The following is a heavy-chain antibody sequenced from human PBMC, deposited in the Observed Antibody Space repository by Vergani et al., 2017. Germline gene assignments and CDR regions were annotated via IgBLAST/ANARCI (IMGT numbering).Heavy chain of an antibody. CDR3: ARDRWGLRVGARFDG. CDR2: IWYDGSNK. CDR1: GFTFSSYG. J-gene: IGHJ4*02. V-gene: IGHV3-33*01. D-gene: IGHD1-26*01. Sequence: QVQLVESGGGAVQPGRSLRLSCAASGFTFSSYGMHWVRQAPGKGLEWVAVIWYDGSNKYYADSVKGRFTISRDNSKNTLYLQMNSLRAEDTAVCYCARDRWGLRVGARFDGGSQGSLVTVSS.